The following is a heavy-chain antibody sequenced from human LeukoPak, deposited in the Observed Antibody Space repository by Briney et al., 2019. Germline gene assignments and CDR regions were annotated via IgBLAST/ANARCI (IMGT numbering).Heavy chain of an antibody. CDR2: ISSSGSTI. J-gene: IGHJ4*02. D-gene: IGHD2-8*01. CDR3: AKAFGTNGYYQLPIDF. V-gene: IGHV3-11*01. CDR1: GFTFSDYY. Sequence: GGSLRLSCAASGFTFSDYYMSWIRQAPGKGLEWVSYISSSGSTIYYADSVKGRFTISRDNSRNTLYLQLSNLRADDTALYYCAKAFGTNGYYQLPIDFWGRGTLVTVSS.